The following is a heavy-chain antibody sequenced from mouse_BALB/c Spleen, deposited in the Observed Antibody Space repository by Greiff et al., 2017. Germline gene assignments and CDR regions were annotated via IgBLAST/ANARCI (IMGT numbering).Heavy chain of an antibody. CDR2: INPYNDGT. D-gene: IGHD4-1*01. V-gene: IGHV1-14*01. J-gene: IGHJ4*01. Sequence: VHVKQSGPELVKPGASVKMSCKASGYTFTSYVMHWVKQKPGQGLVWIGYINPYNDGTKYNEKFKGKATLTSDKSSSTAYMELSSLTSEDSAVYYCARTGTDAMDYWGQGTSVTVSS. CDR3: ARTGTDAMDY. CDR1: GYTFTSYV.